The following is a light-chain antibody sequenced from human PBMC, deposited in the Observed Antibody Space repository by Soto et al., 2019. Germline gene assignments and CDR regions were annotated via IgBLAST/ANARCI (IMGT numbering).Light chain of an antibody. V-gene: IGKV3-15*01. Sequence: EIVMTQSPATLSVSPGERATLSCRASQSVRSNLARYQQKPGQAPRLLIYGASTRATGIPARFSGSGSGTEFTLTISILQSEDFAVYYCQQYNNWPYTFGQGTKLEIK. CDR1: QSVRSN. J-gene: IGKJ2*01. CDR3: QQYNNWPYT. CDR2: GAS.